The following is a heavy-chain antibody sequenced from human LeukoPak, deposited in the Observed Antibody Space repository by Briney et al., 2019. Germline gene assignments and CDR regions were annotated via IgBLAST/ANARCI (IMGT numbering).Heavy chain of an antibody. J-gene: IGHJ5*02. D-gene: IGHD3-16*02. CDR3: AKDPLYYDYVWGSYRNWFDP. Sequence: GGSLRLSCAASGFTFSSYAMSWVRQPPGKGLEWVSAISGSGGSTYYADSVKGRFTISRDNSKNTLYLQMNSLRAEDTAVYYCAKDPLYYDYVWGSYRNWFDPWGQGTLVTVSS. CDR2: ISGSGGST. CDR1: GFTFSSYA. V-gene: IGHV3-23*01.